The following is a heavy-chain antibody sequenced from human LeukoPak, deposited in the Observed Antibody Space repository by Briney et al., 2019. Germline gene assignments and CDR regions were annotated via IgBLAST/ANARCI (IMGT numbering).Heavy chain of an antibody. J-gene: IGHJ4*02. CDR2: IYSGGST. V-gene: IGHV3-53*01. Sequence: GGSLRLSCAASGFTVSSNYMSWVRQAPGKGLEWVSVIYSGGSTYYADSVKGRFTISRDNAKNSLYPQMNSLRAEDTALYYCARGGVLAAAASFDYWGQGTLVTVSS. D-gene: IGHD6-13*01. CDR1: GFTVSSNY. CDR3: ARGGVLAAAASFDY.